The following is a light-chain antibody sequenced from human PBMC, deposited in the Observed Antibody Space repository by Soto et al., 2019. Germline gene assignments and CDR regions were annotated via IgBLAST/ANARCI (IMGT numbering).Light chain of an antibody. V-gene: IGLV2-14*01. Sequence: QSALTQPACVSGSLGQSITISCTGTSSDVGYYDYVSWYQQHPGKAPKLMIYEVNNRPSGVSNRFSGSKFGNTASLTISGLQAEDEADYYCASYTTSVTWVFGGGTKVTVL. CDR3: ASYTTSVTWV. CDR2: EVN. CDR1: SSDVGYYDY. J-gene: IGLJ3*02.